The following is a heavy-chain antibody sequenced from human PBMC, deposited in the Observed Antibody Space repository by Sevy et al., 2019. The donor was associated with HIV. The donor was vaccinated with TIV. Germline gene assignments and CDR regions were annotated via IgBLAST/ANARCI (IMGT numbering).Heavy chain of an antibody. CDR1: GFTFSSYS. J-gene: IGHJ4*02. D-gene: IGHD2-2*01. Sequence: GGCLRLSCAASGFTFSSYSMNWVRQAPGKGLEWVSSISSSSSYIYYADSVKGRFTISRDNAKNSLYLQMNSLRAEDTAVYYCARGSVLPAAKPDDSWGQGTLVTVSS. CDR2: ISSSSSYI. V-gene: IGHV3-21*01. CDR3: ARGSVLPAAKPDDS.